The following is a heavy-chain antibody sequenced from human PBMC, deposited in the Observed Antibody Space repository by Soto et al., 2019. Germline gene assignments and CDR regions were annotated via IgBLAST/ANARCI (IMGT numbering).Heavy chain of an antibody. J-gene: IGHJ4*02. V-gene: IGHV4-34*01. CDR1: GGSFSSYY. D-gene: IGHD6-6*01. CDR3: AKTSSFDY. Sequence: QVQLQQWGAGLLKPSETLSLTCAVYGGSFSSYYWSWIRQPPGKGLEWIGEINHSGSTNYNPSLTSRATTSVDTSKSQYSLKLSSLPLSDTAVYYYAKTSSFDYWGQGTLVTVSS. CDR2: INHSGST.